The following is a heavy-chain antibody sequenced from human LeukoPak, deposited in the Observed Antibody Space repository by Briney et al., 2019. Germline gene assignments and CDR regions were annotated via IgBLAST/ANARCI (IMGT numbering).Heavy chain of an antibody. CDR2: VNPNSGGS. V-gene: IGHV1-2*02. J-gene: IGHJ3*02. D-gene: IGHD3-22*01. CDR3: ASRRDSSAYPRDAFDI. Sequence: ASVKVSCKASGYTFTGYYMHWVRQAPGQGLEWMGWVNPNSGGSNYAQKFQGGVTMTRDTSISTAYMELSRPRSDDTAVYYCASRRDSSAYPRDAFDIWGQGTMVTVSS. CDR1: GYTFTGYY.